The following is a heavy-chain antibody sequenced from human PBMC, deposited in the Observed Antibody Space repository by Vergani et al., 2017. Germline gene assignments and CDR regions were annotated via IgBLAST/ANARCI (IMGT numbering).Heavy chain of an antibody. CDR1: GASISSGDSY. D-gene: IGHD5-12*01. V-gene: IGHV4-30-4*08. CDR2: IAHTGAS. CDR3: AREELRFSRTLDS. J-gene: IGHJ4*02. Sequence: QVQLQESGPGVVKPSQPLSLTCSVSGASISSGDSYWSWIRQTPGKGLEWIGYIAHTGASYYNPSLRSRLSISLDTSRNQFSLKLTSVTAEDTAVYFCAREELRFSRTLDSWGQGTQVTVSS.